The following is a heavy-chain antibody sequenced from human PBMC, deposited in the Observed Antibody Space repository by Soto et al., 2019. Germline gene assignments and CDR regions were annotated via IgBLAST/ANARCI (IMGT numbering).Heavy chain of an antibody. V-gene: IGHV4-30-4*01. D-gene: IGHD1-26*01. Sequence: SETLSLTCTVSGGSISSGDYYWSWIRQPPGKGLEWIGYIYYSGSTYYNPSLKSRVTISVDTSKNQFSLKLSSVTAADTAVYYCARAAGVSGSSSARYYHGMDVWGQGTTVTVSS. CDR1: GGSISSGDYY. CDR3: ARAAGVSGSSSARYYHGMDV. CDR2: IYYSGST. J-gene: IGHJ6*02.